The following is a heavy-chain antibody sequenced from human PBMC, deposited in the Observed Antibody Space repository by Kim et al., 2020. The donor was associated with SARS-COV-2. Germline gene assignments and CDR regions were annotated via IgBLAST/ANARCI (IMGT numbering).Heavy chain of an antibody. D-gene: IGHD6-13*01. J-gene: IGHJ4*02. CDR2: TYYRSKWYN. Sequence: SQTLSLTCAISGDSVSSNSAAWNWIRQFPSRGLEWLGRTYYRSKWYNDYAVSVKSRITINPDTSKNQFSLQLNSVTPEDTAVYYCARDLGAAAGISRELWGQGTLVTVSS. V-gene: IGHV6-1*01. CDR3: ARDLGAAAGISREL. CDR1: GDSVSSNSAA.